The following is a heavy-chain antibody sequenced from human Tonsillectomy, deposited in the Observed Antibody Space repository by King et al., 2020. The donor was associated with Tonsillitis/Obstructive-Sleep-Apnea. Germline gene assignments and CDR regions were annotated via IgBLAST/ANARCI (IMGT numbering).Heavy chain of an antibody. CDR1: GFTFSSFW. Sequence: VQLVESGGGLVQPGGSLRLSCAASGFTFSSFWMGWVRQAPGKGLEGVANINQDGGETYHVDSVRGRFTISRDNAKNSLNLQINSLRAEDTAVYECARESAMARDYWGPGTLVTVSS. D-gene: IGHD5-18*01. V-gene: IGHV3-7*04. CDR3: ARESAMARDY. J-gene: IGHJ4*01. CDR2: INQDGGET.